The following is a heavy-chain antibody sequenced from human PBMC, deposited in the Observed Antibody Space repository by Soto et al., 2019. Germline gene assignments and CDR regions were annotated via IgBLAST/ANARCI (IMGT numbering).Heavy chain of an antibody. Sequence: QVQLQESGPGLVKPSQTLSLTCTVSGGSISSGDYYWSWIRQPPGKGLEWIGYIYDSGSTYYNSSLKSRVNITLDTSKNQFSLKLHSVTAADTAVYYCARDNGVGPWGQGTLVTVSS. J-gene: IGHJ5*02. CDR2: IYDSGST. V-gene: IGHV4-30-4*01. CDR3: ARDNGVGP. CDR1: GGSISSGDYY. D-gene: IGHD2-8*01.